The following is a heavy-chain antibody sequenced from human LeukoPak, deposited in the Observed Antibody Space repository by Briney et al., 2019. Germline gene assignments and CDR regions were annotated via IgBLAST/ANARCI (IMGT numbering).Heavy chain of an antibody. D-gene: IGHD2-2*01. Sequence: SETLSLTCTVSGGSITSYYWSWMRQPPGKGLEWIGYIHYSGSTNYNPSLKSRVTISIDTSKNQFSLKLRSVTAADTAVYYCARHLPGYSNTWPGPWGQGTLVTVSS. CDR3: ARHLPGYSNTWPGP. CDR2: IHYSGST. CDR1: GGSITSYY. V-gene: IGHV4-59*08. J-gene: IGHJ5*02.